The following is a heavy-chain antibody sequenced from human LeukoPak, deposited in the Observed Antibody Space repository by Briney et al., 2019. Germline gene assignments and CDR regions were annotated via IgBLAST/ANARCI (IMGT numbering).Heavy chain of an antibody. CDR2: ITPYNGNT. D-gene: IGHD3-9*01. V-gene: IGHV1-18*01. CDR3: ARGYFDWLLGHLFDY. J-gene: IGHJ4*02. CDR1: GYTFTNFG. Sequence: GASVKVSCKASGYTFTNFGISWVRQAPGQGLEWMGWITPYNGNTNYAQKLQGRVTMTRNTSISTAYMELSSLRSEDTAVYYCARGYFDWLLGHLFDYWGQGTLVTVSS.